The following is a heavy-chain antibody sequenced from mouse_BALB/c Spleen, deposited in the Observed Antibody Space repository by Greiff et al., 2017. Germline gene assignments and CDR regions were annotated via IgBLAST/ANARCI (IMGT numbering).Heavy chain of an antibody. CDR1: GYTFTSYW. D-gene: IGHD1-1*01. CDR2: IAPGSGST. CDR3: ARATTAMDY. J-gene: IGHJ4*01. V-gene: IGHV1S41*01. Sequence: DLVKPGASVKLSCKASGYTFTSYWINWIIQRPGQGLEWIGRIAPGSGSTYYNEMFKGKATLTVDTSSSTAYIQLSSLSSEDSAVYFCARATTAMDYWGQGTSVTVSS.